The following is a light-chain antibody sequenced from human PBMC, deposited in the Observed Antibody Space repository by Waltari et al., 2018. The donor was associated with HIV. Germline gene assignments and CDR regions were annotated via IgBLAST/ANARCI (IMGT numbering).Light chain of an antibody. CDR1: QDISTN. V-gene: IGKV1-33*01. Sequence: DIQMTQSPSSLSASVADRVTITCQASQDISTNLHWSQQQPGQAPQVLIYDAVNLETGVPSRFSGSGSGTKCIMTSNSLEPEDSATYDCQQSASLTPRTFGGGTKVEI. CDR3: QQSASLTPRT. CDR2: DAV. J-gene: IGKJ4*01.